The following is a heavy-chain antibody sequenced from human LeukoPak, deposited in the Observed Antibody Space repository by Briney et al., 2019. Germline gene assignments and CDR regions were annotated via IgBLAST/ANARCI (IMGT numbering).Heavy chain of an antibody. CDR3: ARDRYSSSWYPNWFDP. CDR1: GYTFTNYY. Sequence: ASVKVSCKTSGYTFTNYYLHWVRQAPGQGLEWMGWINPNSGDTTYAQKFQGRVTMTRDTSISTAYMELSRLRSDDTAVYYCARDRYSSSWYPNWFDPWGQGTLVTVSS. V-gene: IGHV1-2*02. D-gene: IGHD6-13*01. CDR2: INPNSGDT. J-gene: IGHJ5*02.